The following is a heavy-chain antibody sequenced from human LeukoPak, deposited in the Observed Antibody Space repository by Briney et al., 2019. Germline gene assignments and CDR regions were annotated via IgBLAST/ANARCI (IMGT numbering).Heavy chain of an antibody. V-gene: IGHV3-23*01. CDR1: GFIFSSYA. CDR2: ISRSDGST. CDR3: AKGRERSDWYNFDY. D-gene: IGHD3-9*01. J-gene: IGHJ4*02. Sequence: GGSLRLSCAASGFIFSSYAMSWVRQTPGKGLEWVSAISRSDGSTYYADSVKGRFTISRDNSKNTLFLQMNSLEVEDTAVYYCAKGRERSDWYNFDYWGQGTLVTVSS.